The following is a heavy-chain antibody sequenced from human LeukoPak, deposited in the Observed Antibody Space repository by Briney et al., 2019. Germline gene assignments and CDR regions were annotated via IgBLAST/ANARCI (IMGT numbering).Heavy chain of an antibody. CDR3: TTDLSSSFPY. J-gene: IGHJ4*02. CDR1: GFNFSNAW. CDR2: IKSKTDGETT. V-gene: IGHV3-15*01. Sequence: GGSLRLSCAGSGFNFSNAWMSWVRQAPGKGLEWVGRIKSKTDGETTDYAAPVKGRFTISRDDSKNTVYLQMNSLKTEDTAVYYCTTDLSSSFPYWGQGTLVTVSS. D-gene: IGHD6-6*01.